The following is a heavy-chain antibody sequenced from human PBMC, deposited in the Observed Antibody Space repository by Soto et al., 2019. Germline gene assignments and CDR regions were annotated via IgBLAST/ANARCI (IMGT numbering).Heavy chain of an antibody. CDR2: ISSSGSTK. J-gene: IGHJ4*02. Sequence: GGSLRLSCAASGFTFSRYEMNWVRQAPGKGLEWVSYISSSGSTKYYADSVKGRFTISRDNAKNSLYLQMNSLRAEDTAVYYCARMGDGYGLNYWGQGTQVTVSS. V-gene: IGHV3-48*03. D-gene: IGHD5-12*01. CDR1: GFTFSRYE. CDR3: ARMGDGYGLNY.